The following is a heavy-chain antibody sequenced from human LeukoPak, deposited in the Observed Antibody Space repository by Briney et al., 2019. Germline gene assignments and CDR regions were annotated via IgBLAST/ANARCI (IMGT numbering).Heavy chain of an antibody. Sequence: ASVKVSCKASGYTFTSYDINWVRQATGQGREWMGWMNPNSGNTGYAQKFQGRVTMTRNTSIRTAYMELSSLRSEDTAVYYCARGPGSKDYYYYYYYMDVWGKGTTVTTSS. CDR1: GYTFTSYD. V-gene: IGHV1-8*01. CDR2: MNPNSGNT. J-gene: IGHJ6*03. D-gene: IGHD3/OR15-3a*01. CDR3: ARGPGSKDYYYYYYYMDV.